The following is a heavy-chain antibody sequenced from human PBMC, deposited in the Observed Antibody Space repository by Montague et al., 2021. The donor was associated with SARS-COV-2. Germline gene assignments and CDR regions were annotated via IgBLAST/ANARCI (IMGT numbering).Heavy chain of an antibody. D-gene: IGHD3-10*01. Sequence: SLRLSCAASGFTFSNYWMGWVRQAPGKGLEWAAHIKCDGSNMEYADSVKGRFTISRDNAKSSVYLQMNSLRAEDTAVFYCVKERGSQSEFDSWGQGALVTVSS. CDR3: VKERGSQSEFDS. CDR1: GFTFSNYW. CDR2: IKCDGSNM. J-gene: IGHJ4*02. V-gene: IGHV3-7*04.